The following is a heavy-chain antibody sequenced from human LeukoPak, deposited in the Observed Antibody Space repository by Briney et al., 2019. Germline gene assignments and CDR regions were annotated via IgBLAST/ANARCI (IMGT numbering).Heavy chain of an antibody. CDR2: IIPIFGTA. CDR1: GGTFSSYA. D-gene: IGHD2-2*01. CDR3: ARDLYCSSTSCYDLGYFDY. V-gene: IGHV1-69*13. J-gene: IGHJ4*02. Sequence: ASVKVSCKASGGTFSSYAISWMRQAPGQGLEWMGGIIPIFGTANYAQKFQGRVTITADESTSTAYMELSSLRSEDTAVYYCARDLYCSSTSCYDLGYFDYWGQGTLVTVSS.